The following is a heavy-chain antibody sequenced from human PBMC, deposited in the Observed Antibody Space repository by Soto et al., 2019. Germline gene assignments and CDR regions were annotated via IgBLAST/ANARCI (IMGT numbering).Heavy chain of an antibody. CDR2: IYHTGTT. V-gene: IGHV4-30-4*01. CDR3: VREGLTMYVVLTPSIDP. CDR1: GASITSADYS. J-gene: IGHJ5*02. D-gene: IGHD3-3*01. Sequence: QVQLHESGPGLVKPSQTLSLTCTVSGASITSADYSWNWIRQPPGKGLEWIGYIYHTGTTYYNPSLQSRVTISVDTSMNQFSLKLRSVTAADTAVYYCVREGLTMYVVLTPSIDPWGQGTLVPVSS.